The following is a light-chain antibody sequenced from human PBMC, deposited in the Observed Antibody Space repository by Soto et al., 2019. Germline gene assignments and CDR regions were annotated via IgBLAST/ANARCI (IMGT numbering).Light chain of an antibody. V-gene: IGLV2-14*01. CDR1: SSDVDKYSY. J-gene: IGLJ3*02. Sequence: QSALTHPASVSGAPGQTIAICCTGPSSDVDKYSYVSWFQQYPGNAPKLMIYEVSNRPSGASNCLSGSKSVNTASLTISGLQGEDEADYYCSSFTATSTWVFSGWTKVTVL. CDR3: SSFTATSTWV. CDR2: EVS.